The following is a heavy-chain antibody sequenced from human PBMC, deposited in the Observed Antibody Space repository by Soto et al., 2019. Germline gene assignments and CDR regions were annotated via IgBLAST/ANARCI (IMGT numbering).Heavy chain of an antibody. CDR3: ARDPYYDILTGYYYFDY. CDR1: GYTFTSYY. CDR2: INPSGGST. V-gene: IGHV1-46*01. J-gene: IGHJ4*02. D-gene: IGHD3-9*01. Sequence: ASVKVSCKASGYTFTSYYMHWVRQAPGQGLEWMGIINPSGGSTSYAQKFQGRVTMTRDTSTSTVYMELSSLRSEDTAVYYCARDPYYDILTGYYYFDYWGQGTLVTVSS.